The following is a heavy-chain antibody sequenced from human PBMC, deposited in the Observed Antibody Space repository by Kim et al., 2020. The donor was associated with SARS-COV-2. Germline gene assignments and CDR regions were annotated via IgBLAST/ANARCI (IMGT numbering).Heavy chain of an antibody. V-gene: IGHV4-59*01. CDR3: ARDLLVYYDFWSGYYTQDYYYYGMDV. D-gene: IGHD3-3*01. Sequence: SETLSLTCTVSGGSISSYYWSWIRQPPGKGLEWIGYIYYSGSTNYNPSLKSRVTISVDTSKNQFSLKLSSVTAADTAVYYCARDLLVYYDFWSGYYTQDYYYYGMDVWGQGTTVTVSS. CDR2: IYYSGST. CDR1: GGSISSYY. J-gene: IGHJ6*02.